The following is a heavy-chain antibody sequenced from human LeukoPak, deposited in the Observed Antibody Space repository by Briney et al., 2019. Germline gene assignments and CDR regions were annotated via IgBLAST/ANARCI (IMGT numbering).Heavy chain of an antibody. V-gene: IGHV4-34*01. CDR3: AGPGAGDLDY. D-gene: IGHD3-10*01. J-gene: IGHJ4*02. CDR2: INHSGST. Sequence: SETLSLTCAVYGGPFGVYYWSWVRQPPGKGLEWIGEINHSGSTNYNPSLKSRVTISIDTSKNHFSLKLSSVTAADTAVYYCAGPGAGDLDYWGQGTLVTVSS. CDR1: GGPFGVYY.